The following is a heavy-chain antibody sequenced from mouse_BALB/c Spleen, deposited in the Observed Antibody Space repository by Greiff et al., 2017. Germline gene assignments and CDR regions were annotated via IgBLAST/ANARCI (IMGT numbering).Heavy chain of an antibody. CDR2: IDPANGNT. CDR1: GFNIKDTY. V-gene: IGHV14-3*02. D-gene: IGHD1-1*01. CDR3: ARLCSFAY. Sequence: VQLKESGAELVKPGASVKLSCTASGFNIKDTYMHWVKQRPEQGLEWIGRIDPANGNTKYDPKFQGKATITADTSSNTAYLQLSSLTSEDTAVYYCARLCSFAYWGQGTLVTVSA. J-gene: IGHJ3*01.